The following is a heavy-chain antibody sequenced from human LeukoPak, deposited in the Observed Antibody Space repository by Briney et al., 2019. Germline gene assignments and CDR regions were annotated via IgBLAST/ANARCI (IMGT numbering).Heavy chain of an antibody. CDR3: AKMNARYCGGGSCCFSYFDY. CDR1: GFTFSSYA. J-gene: IGHJ4*02. CDR2: ISGSGGST. V-gene: IGHV3-23*01. Sequence: PGGSLRLSCAASGFTFSSYAMSWVRQAPGKGLEWVSAISGSGGSTYYADSVKGRFTISRDNSKNTLYLQMNSLRAEDTAVYYCAKMNARYCGGGSCCFSYFDYWGQGTLVTVSS. D-gene: IGHD2-15*01.